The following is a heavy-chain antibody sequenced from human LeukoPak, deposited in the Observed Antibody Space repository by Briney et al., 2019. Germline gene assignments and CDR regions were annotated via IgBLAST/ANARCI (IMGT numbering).Heavy chain of an antibody. CDR1: GFTFSSYA. CDR2: FSGSGGST. D-gene: IGHD2-2*01. V-gene: IGHV3-23*01. Sequence: GGPLRLSCAAFGFTFSSYAMSWVGKAPGKGLEWCSAFSGSGGSTYYADSVKGRFTISRDNSKNTLYLHVTSLRAEAPAVYTVAKEDPAPNHAFDIWGQGTMVTVSS. J-gene: IGHJ3*02. CDR3: AKEDPAPNHAFDI.